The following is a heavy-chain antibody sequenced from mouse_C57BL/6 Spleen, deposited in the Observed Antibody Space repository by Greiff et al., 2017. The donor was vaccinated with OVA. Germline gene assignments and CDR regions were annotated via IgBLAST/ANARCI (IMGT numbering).Heavy chain of an antibody. CDR1: GYTFTSYW. V-gene: IGHV1-53*01. Sequence: VQLQQSGTELVKPGASVKLSCKASGYTFTSYWMHWVKQRPGQGLEWIGNINPSNGGTNYNEKFKSKATLTVDKSSSTAYMQLSSLTSEDSAVYYCARYNYDYDWFAYWGQGTLVTVSA. CDR3: ARYNYDYDWFAY. J-gene: IGHJ3*01. D-gene: IGHD2-4*01. CDR2: INPSNGGT.